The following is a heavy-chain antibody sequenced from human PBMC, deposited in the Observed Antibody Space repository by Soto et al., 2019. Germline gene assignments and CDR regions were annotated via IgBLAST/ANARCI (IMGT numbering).Heavy chain of an antibody. V-gene: IGHV3-74*01. CDR2: INSDDSST. J-gene: IGHJ5*02. D-gene: IGHD2-2*01. CDR3: AKEKISTSCCNWFDP. CDR1: GLSVSTYW. Sequence: RGSLRLSCAASGLSVSTYWMRWVRPTPGKGLVWVSRINSDDSSTSYAASVKGRFTISRDNSKNTLYLQMNSLRAEDTAVYYCAKEKISTSCCNWFDPWGQGTLVTVS.